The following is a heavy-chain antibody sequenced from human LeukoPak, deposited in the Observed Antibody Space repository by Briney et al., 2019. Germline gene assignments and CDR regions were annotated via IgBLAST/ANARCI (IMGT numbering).Heavy chain of an antibody. V-gene: IGHV4-39*07. J-gene: IGHJ2*01. CDR3: ARVSSSGSYSWYFDL. CDR2: IYYSGTT. CDR1: AVSISSSSSY. Sequence: SETLSLTCTVSAVSISSSSSYWGWIRQPPGKGLEWIGNIYYSGTTYYNPSLKSPVTISVDMSKNQFSLKLNSVTAADTAVYYCARVSSSGSYSWYFDLWGRGTLVTVSS. D-gene: IGHD1-26*01.